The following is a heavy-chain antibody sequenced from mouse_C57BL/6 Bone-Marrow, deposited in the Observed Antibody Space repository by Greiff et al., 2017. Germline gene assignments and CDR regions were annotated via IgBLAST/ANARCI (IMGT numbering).Heavy chain of an antibody. Sequence: VQLKQSGPELVKPGASVKISCKASGYPFTDYNMNWVKQSNGKSLEWIGVINPNYGTTSYNQKFKGKATLTVDQSSSTAYMQLNSLTSEDSAVYYCARAGWLSYWYFDVWGTGTTVTVSS. V-gene: IGHV1-39*01. J-gene: IGHJ1*03. D-gene: IGHD2-3*01. CDR1: GYPFTDYN. CDR3: ARAGWLSYWYFDV. CDR2: INPNYGTT.